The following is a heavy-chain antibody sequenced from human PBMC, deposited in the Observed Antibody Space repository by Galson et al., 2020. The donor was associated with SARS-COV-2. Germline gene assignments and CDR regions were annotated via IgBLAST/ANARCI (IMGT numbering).Heavy chain of an antibody. CDR1: RGTYSSYA. CDR2: IIPIYGTA. V-gene: IGHV1-69*13. CDR3: VAGLEWLRFGGMDV. J-gene: IGHJ6*02. Sequence: SVKVSCKASRGTYSSYAISWVRQPPAQGLAGMGGIIPIYGTANNAQKFQGRVTITADESTRTAYMELSSLRSEDTAVYYCVAGLEWLRFGGMDVWGQGTTVTVSS. D-gene: IGHD5-12*01.